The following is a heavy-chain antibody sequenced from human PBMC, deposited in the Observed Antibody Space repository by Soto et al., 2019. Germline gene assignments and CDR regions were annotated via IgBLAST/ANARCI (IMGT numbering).Heavy chain of an antibody. D-gene: IGHD2-15*01. CDR3: AKEAFIVVVVAATKWFDP. CDR1: GFTFSSYA. J-gene: IGHJ5*02. Sequence: PGGSLRLSCAASGFTFSSYAMSWVRQAPGKGLEWVSAISGSGGSTYYADSVKGRFTISRDNSKNTLYLQMNSLRAEDTAVYYCAKEAFIVVVVAATKWFDPWGQGTLVTVSS. CDR2: ISGSGGST. V-gene: IGHV3-23*01.